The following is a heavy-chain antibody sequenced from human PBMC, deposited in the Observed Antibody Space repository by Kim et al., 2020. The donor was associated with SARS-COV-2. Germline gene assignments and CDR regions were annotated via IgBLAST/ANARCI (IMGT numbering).Heavy chain of an antibody. V-gene: IGHV4-59*01. CDR1: GGSISSYY. J-gene: IGHJ3*02. D-gene: IGHD3-22*01. CDR3: ASSYYGSSGSWAGAFDI. Sequence: SETLSLTCTVSGGSISSYYWIWIRQPPGKGLDWLGYIYYTASTNYNPSLKSRVTISVDTSQNQFSLKLNSVTAADTAVYYCASSYYGSSGSWAGAFDIWGQGTMVTVSS. CDR2: IYYTAST.